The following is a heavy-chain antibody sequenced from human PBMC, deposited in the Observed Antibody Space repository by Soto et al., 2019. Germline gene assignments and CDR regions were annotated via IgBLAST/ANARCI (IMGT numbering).Heavy chain of an antibody. D-gene: IGHD4-17*01. Sequence: TGGSLRLSCVASGFTFGSYGMHWVRQAPGKGLEWVAVISYDGTNKYYTDSVKGRFTISRDNSKNTLFLQMNSLRAEDTAVYYCAKGPPYGYFDYWGQGTLVTVSS. CDR3: AKGPPYGYFDY. CDR2: ISYDGTNK. V-gene: IGHV3-30*18. CDR1: GFTFGSYG. J-gene: IGHJ4*02.